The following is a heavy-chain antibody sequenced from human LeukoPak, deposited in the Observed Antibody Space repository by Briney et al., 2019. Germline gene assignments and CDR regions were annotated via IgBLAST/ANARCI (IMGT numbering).Heavy chain of an antibody. CDR3: ARHWHSGYSRAFDI. V-gene: IGHV4-39*07. D-gene: IGHD2-15*01. J-gene: IGHJ3*02. CDR1: GGSISSSSYY. Sequence: PSETLSLTCTVSGGSISSSSYYWGWIRQPPGKGLEWTGSIYYSGSTYYNPSLKSRVTISVDTSKNQFSLKLSSVTAADTAVYYCARHWHSGYSRAFDIWGQGTMVTVSS. CDR2: IYYSGST.